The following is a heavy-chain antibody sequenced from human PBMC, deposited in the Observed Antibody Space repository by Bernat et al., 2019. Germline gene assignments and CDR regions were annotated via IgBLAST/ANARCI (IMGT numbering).Heavy chain of an antibody. CDR2: ITPGSDYT. V-gene: IGHV3-21*06. CDR3: GGEGSPFDY. J-gene: IGHJ4*02. D-gene: IGHD1-26*01. CDR1: GFTFITYN. Sequence: EVQLVESGGGLVKPGGSLRLSCAASGFTFITYNMMWVRQAPGRGLERVSFITPGSDYTNYAASVKGRFTISRDNAKNSLYLQMNSLRDEDTAVYYCGGEGSPFDYWGQGTLVTVSS.